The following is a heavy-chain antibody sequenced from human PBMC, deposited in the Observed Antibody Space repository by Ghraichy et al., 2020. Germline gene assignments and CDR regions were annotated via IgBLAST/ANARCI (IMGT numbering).Heavy chain of an antibody. V-gene: IGHV4-38-2*02. Sequence: SETLSLTCTVSGYSISSGYFWGWIRQPPGKGLEWIANIFRSGGTFYNPSLKSRVTIAVNTSANQISLQLSSVTAAATAVYFCASGRLIYYDSSGSYFDYWGQVAQVTVSS. D-gene: IGHD3-22*01. J-gene: IGHJ4*02. CDR3: ASGRLIYYDSSGSYFDY. CDR2: IFRSGGT. CDR1: GYSISSGYF.